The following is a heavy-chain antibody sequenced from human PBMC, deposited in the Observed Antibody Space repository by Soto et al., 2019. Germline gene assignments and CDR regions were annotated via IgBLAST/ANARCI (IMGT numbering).Heavy chain of an antibody. CDR3: AGGDYYHSSGYYFYYYTMDV. D-gene: IGHD3-22*01. V-gene: IGHV4-39*01. CDR1: GGSISSSSYY. Sequence: PSETLSLTCTVSGGSISSSSYYWGWIRQHPGKGLEWTGNVYYGGSTYYNPSLKSRVTISVETSKSQFSLKLSSVTAADTAVYYCAGGDYYHSSGYYFYYYTMDVWGQGTTVTAP. J-gene: IGHJ6*02. CDR2: VYYGGST.